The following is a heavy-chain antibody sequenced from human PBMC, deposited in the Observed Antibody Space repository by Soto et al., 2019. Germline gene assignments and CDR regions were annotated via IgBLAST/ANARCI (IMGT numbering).Heavy chain of an antibody. D-gene: IGHD3-3*01. CDR1: GFTFSSYW. J-gene: IGHJ4*02. V-gene: IGHV3-7*04. CDR3: ARGTLWNGYQFFDY. Sequence: EVQLVESVGGLVQPGGSLRLSCAASGFTFSSYWMTWVRQAPGKGLEWVANIKKDGSEKYYVDSVKGRFTISRDNAKNSLYLQRNSLRAEDTAVYYCARGTLWNGYQFFDYWGQGTLVTVSS. CDR2: IKKDGSEK.